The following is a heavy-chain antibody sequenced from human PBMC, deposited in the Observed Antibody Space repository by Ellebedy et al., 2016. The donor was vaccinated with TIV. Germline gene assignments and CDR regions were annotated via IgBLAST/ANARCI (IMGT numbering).Heavy chain of an antibody. Sequence: MPSETLSLTCTVSGGSSSSWYWSWVRQPAGKRLEWLGRIYTGGSPIYNHSLESRLTISVDTPKNQFSLKLSSVTAADTAIYYCARQTESLYSDASGWIGPLDVWGQGTGVTVSS. D-gene: IGHD6-19*01. CDR3: ARQTESLYSDASGWIGPLDV. V-gene: IGHV4-4*07. CDR1: GGSSSSWY. J-gene: IGHJ3*01. CDR2: IYTGGSP.